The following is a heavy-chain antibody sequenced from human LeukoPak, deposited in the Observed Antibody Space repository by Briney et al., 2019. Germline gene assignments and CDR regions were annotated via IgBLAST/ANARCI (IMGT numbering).Heavy chain of an antibody. J-gene: IGHJ4*02. V-gene: IGHV3-23*01. Sequence: GGSLRLSCAASGFTFSSYSMSWVRQAPGKGLEWVSAISGSGGSTYYADSVKGRFTISRDNSKNTLYLQMNSLRAEDTAVYYCAKDTPYYYDSSGYEYWGQGTLVTVSS. CDR2: ISGSGGST. CDR1: GFTFSSYS. CDR3: AKDTPYYYDSSGYEY. D-gene: IGHD3-22*01.